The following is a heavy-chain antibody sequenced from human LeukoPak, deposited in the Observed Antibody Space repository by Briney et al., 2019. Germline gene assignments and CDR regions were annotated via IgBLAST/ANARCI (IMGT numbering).Heavy chain of an antibody. V-gene: IGHV4-59*08. Sequence: SETLSLTCTVSGGSISSYYWSWIRQPPGKGLEWIGYIYYSGSTNYNPSLKSRVTISVDTSKNQFSLKLSSVTAADTAVYYCASHDYSNYGYFDYWGQGTLVTVSS. J-gene: IGHJ4*02. CDR2: IYYSGST. CDR1: GGSISSYY. CDR3: ASHDYSNYGYFDY. D-gene: IGHD4-11*01.